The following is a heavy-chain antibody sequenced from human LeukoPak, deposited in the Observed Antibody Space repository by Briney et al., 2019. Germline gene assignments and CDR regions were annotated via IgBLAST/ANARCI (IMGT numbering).Heavy chain of an antibody. D-gene: IGHD2-21*02. CDR3: ARCGGGDCYRNEHYYYYYGMDV. CDR2: IIPIFGTA. V-gene: IGHV1-69*13. CDR1: GGTFSSYA. J-gene: IGHJ6*02. Sequence: GASVTVSCTASGGTFSSYAISWVRQAPGQGLEWMGGIIPIFGTANYAQKFQGRVTITADESTSTAYMELSSLRSEDTAVYYCARCGGGDCYRNEHYYYYYGMDVWGQGTTVTVSS.